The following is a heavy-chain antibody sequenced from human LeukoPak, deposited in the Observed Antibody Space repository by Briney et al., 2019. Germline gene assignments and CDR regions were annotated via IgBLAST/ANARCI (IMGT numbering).Heavy chain of an antibody. Sequence: SETLSLTCTVSGGSISSGGYYWGWIRQPPGKGLEWIGEINHSGSTNYNPSLKSRVTISVDTSKNQFSLKLSSVTAADTSVYYCARGGGRTVTPGRYFDLWGRGTLVTVSS. CDR1: GGSISSGGYY. J-gene: IGHJ2*01. D-gene: IGHD4-11*01. CDR3: ARGGGRTVTPGRYFDL. CDR2: INHSGST. V-gene: IGHV4-39*07.